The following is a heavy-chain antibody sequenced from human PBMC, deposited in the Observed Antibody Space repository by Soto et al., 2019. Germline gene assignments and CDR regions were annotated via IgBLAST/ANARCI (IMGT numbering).Heavy chain of an antibody. CDR3: NRGSEYDFWSGYL. J-gene: IGHJ4*02. Sequence: QERLVQSGAEVRKPGSSVKVSCKVTGDTSTRYAINWVRQGPGQGLEWMGGIVPMFGTSKYAQKFQGRVTITADTSTNIAYMELRSLRSEDTAVYYCNRGSEYDFWSGYLWGQGTLVSVSS. D-gene: IGHD3-3*01. CDR2: IVPMFGTS. V-gene: IGHV1-69*06. CDR1: GDTSTRYA.